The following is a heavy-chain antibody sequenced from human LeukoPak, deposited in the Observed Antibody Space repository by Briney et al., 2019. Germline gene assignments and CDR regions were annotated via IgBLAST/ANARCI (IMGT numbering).Heavy chain of an antibody. Sequence: RGSLRLSCAASGFTFSSYAMSWVRQAPGKGLEWVSAISGSGGSTYYADSVKGRFTISRDNSKNTLYLQMNSLRAEDTAVYYCAKDMGVVVITSLDYWGQGTLVTVSS. CDR1: GFTFSSYA. CDR2: ISGSGGST. D-gene: IGHD3-22*01. V-gene: IGHV3-23*01. CDR3: AKDMGVVVITSLDY. J-gene: IGHJ4*02.